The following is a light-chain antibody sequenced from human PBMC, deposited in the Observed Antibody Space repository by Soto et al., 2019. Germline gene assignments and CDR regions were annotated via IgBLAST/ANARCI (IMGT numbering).Light chain of an antibody. V-gene: IGKV3-20*01. CDR2: RAS. CDR3: QQYGRSPFT. J-gene: IGKJ3*01. Sequence: EIVLTQSPGTLSLSPGERATLSCRARQSVSSNNLAWYQQRHGQAPRLVIYRASTRATGIPERFSGSGSGTDFTLTISRLEPEDLAVYYCQQYGRSPFTFGPGTKVDIK. CDR1: QSVSSNN.